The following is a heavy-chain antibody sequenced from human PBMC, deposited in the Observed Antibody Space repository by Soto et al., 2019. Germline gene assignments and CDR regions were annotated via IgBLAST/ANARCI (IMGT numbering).Heavy chain of an antibody. J-gene: IGHJ6*03. CDR2: ISGSGGST. CDR1: GFTFSSYA. V-gene: IGHV3-23*01. CDR3: VKYSLDFLSGYYKWEDYYYYMDV. D-gene: IGHD3-3*01. Sequence: GGSLRLSCAASGFTFSSYAMSWVRQAPGKGLEWVSAISGSGGSTYYADTVKGRFTISRDNSKNTLYLQMNSLRAEDFFVYYCVKYSLDFLSGYYKWEDYYYYMDVWGKGTTVTVSS.